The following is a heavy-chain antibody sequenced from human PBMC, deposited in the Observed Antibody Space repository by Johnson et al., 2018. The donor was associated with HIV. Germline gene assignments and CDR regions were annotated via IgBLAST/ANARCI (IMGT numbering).Heavy chain of an antibody. V-gene: IGHV3-23*04. J-gene: IGHJ3*02. CDR3: ARAPEVRGIDAFDI. Sequence: VQLVESGGGLVQPGRSLRLSCAASGFTVSSNYMRWVRQAPGKGLEWVSAISGSGGSTYYADSVKGRFTISRDNSKNTLFLQMNSLRAEDTAVYYCARAPEVRGIDAFDIWGQGTMVTVS. CDR1: GFTVSSNY. D-gene: IGHD3-10*01. CDR2: ISGSGGST.